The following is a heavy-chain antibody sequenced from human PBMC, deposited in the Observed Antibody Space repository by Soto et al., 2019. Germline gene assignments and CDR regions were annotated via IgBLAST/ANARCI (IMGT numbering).Heavy chain of an antibody. D-gene: IGHD6-19*01. V-gene: IGHV3-33*01. CDR1: GFTFSSYG. J-gene: IGHJ4*02. Sequence: QVQLVESGGGVVQPGRSLRLSCAASGFTFSSYGMHWVRQAPGKGLEWVAVIWYDGSNKYYADSVKGRFTISRDNSKNTLYLQMNSLRAEDTAVYYCARDKISGWYRAGIDYWGQGTPVTVSS. CDR3: ARDKISGWYRAGIDY. CDR2: IWYDGSNK.